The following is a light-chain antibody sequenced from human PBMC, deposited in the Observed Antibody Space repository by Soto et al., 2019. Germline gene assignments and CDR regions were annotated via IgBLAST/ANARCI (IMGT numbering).Light chain of an antibody. CDR3: QQYNNWPYT. Sequence: EIVMTQSPATLSVSPGERATLSCRASQSVSSNLAWYQQKPGQAPRLLSYGASARATGITARFSGSGSGTEFNLTISSLQSEDFAVYYCQQYNNWPYTFGQGTKLEIK. V-gene: IGKV3D-15*01. J-gene: IGKJ2*01. CDR1: QSVSSN. CDR2: GAS.